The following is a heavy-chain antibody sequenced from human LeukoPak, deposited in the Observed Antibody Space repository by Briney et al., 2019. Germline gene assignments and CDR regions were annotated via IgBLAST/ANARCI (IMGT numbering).Heavy chain of an antibody. D-gene: IGHD3-3*01. CDR1: GGSISSGSYY. Sequence: ASETLSLTCTVSGGSISSGSYYWRWIRQPAGKGLEWIGRIYTSGRTNYNPSLKSRVTMSVDASKNQFSLKLSSVTAADTAVYYCARDLDDAFDIWGQGTMVTVSS. V-gene: IGHV4-61*02. J-gene: IGHJ3*02. CDR3: ARDLDDAFDI. CDR2: IYTSGRT.